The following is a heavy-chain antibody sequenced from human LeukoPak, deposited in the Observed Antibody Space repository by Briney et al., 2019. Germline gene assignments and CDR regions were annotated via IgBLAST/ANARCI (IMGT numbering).Heavy chain of an antibody. CDR2: INPNSGGT. J-gene: IGHJ4*02. CDR3: ARVDSSGDYYGNYFDY. Sequence: ASVKVSCKASGYTFTGYYMHWVRQAPGQGHEWMGWINPNSGGTNYAQKFQGRVTMTRDTSISTAYMELSRLRSDDTAVYYCARVDSSGDYYGNYFDYWGQGTLVTVSS. CDR1: GYTFTGYY. D-gene: IGHD3-22*01. V-gene: IGHV1-2*02.